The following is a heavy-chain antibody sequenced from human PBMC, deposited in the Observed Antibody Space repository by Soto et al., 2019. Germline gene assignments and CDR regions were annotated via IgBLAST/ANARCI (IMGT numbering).Heavy chain of an antibody. CDR1: GGSISSGDFY. J-gene: IGHJ4*02. CDR2: IYNSGST. Sequence: PSETLSLTCTVSGGSISSGDFYWSWLRQHPGKGLEWIGYIYNSGSTYYNPSLKSRVTISADTSKSQFSLKVRSVTAADTAVYYCTRRQLWFDYFDYWGQGTLVTVSS. D-gene: IGHD3-10*01. CDR3: TRRQLWFDYFDY. V-gene: IGHV4-31*03.